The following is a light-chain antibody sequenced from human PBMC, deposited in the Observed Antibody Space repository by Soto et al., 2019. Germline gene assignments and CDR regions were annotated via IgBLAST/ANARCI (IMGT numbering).Light chain of an antibody. J-gene: IGKJ1*01. V-gene: IGKV1-39*01. CDR1: QTITNY. CDR2: ATD. Sequence: DIQMTQSPSSLSASVGDRVTITCRASQTITNYLNWYQQQSGKAPKLLIYATDTLQSGVPSRFSGSESGTDYTLTISSLQPEDFATYYCQQSYNTPQTFGQGTKVDSK. CDR3: QQSYNTPQT.